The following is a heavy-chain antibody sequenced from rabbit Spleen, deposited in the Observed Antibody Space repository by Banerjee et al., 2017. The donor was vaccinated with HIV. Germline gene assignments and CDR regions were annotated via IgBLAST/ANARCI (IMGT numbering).Heavy chain of an antibody. CDR3: ARDNAGYAGYGDAEDYYFKL. V-gene: IGHV1S45*01. CDR1: GFSFSDRDV. Sequence: QEQLEESGGGLVKPGASLTLTCKASGFSFSDRDVMGWVLKAPGKGLEWIACINTATGKPVYATWAKGRFTISTTSSTTMTLQMTSLTAADTATYFCARDNAGYAGYGDAEDYYFKLWGPGTLVTVS. CDR2: INTATGKP. J-gene: IGHJ4*01. D-gene: IGHD7-1*01.